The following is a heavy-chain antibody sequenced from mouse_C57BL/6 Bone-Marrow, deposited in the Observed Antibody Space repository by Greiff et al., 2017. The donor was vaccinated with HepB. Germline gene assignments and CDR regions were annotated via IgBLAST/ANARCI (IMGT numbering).Heavy chain of an antibody. V-gene: IGHV1-50*01. CDR3: ARGATVRYYYAMDY. Sequence: QVQLKHPGAELVKPGASVKLSCKASGYTFTSYWMQWVKQRPGQGLEWIGEIDPSDSYTNYNQKFKGKATLTVDTSSSTAYMQLSSLTSEDSAVYYCARGATVRYYYAMDYWGQGTSVTVSS. CDR1: GYTFTSYW. J-gene: IGHJ4*01. CDR2: IDPSDSYT. D-gene: IGHD1-1*01.